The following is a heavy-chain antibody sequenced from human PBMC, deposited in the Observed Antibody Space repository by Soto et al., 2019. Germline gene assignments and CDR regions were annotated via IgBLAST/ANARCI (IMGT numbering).Heavy chain of an antibody. Sequence: GASVKVSCKASGYTFMSYGISWVRQAPGQGLEWMGWISTYNGNTNYAQKVQGRVTINPDTSNNQLSLHLNSVTPDDTAVYYCARLIGNSWLDSWGQGTLVTVSS. V-gene: IGHV1-18*01. CDR1: GYTFMSYG. CDR2: ISTYNGNT. CDR3: ARLIGNSWLDS. D-gene: IGHD2-8*01. J-gene: IGHJ5*01.